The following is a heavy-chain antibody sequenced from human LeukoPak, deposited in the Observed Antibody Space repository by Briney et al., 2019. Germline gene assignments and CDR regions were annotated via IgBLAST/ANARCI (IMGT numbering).Heavy chain of an antibody. CDR3: ARGIGSSGWDAADY. CDR1: GFTFSSYS. D-gene: IGHD6-19*01. V-gene: IGHV3-21*01. CDR2: ISSSSGYI. J-gene: IGHJ4*02. Sequence: GGSLRLSCAASGFTFSSYSMNWVRQAPGKGMEWVSSISSSSGYIYYADSVKGRFTISRDNAKNSLYLQMNSLRAEDTAVYYCARGIGSSGWDAADYWGQGTLVTVSS.